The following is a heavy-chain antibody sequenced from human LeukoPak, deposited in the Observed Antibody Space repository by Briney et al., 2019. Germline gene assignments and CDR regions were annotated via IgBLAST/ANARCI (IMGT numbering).Heavy chain of an antibody. CDR3: ARKTHPLLGAYYYMDV. CDR1: GGSISSYY. V-gene: IGHV4-59*01. J-gene: IGHJ6*03. D-gene: IGHD2-15*01. CDR2: IYYSGST. Sequence: SETLSPTCTVSGGSISSYYWSWIRQPPGKGLEWIGYIYYSGSTNYNPSLKSRVTISVDTSKNQFSLKLSSVTAADTAVYYCARKTHPLLGAYYYMDVWGKGTTVTVSS.